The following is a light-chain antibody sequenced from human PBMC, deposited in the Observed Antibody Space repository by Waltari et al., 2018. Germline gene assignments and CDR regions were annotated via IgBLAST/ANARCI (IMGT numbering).Light chain of an antibody. CDR3: QQFKTYPLT. J-gene: IGKJ5*01. V-gene: IGKV1-9*01. CDR2: AAF. Sequence: IQLTQSPSSLSASVGDTVTITCLASQDISSYLAWYQQKPEKAPKILISAAFTLQSGVPPRFSGSGSGADFTLTISSLQPEDFATYYCQQFKTYPLTFGQGTRLEIK. CDR1: QDISSY.